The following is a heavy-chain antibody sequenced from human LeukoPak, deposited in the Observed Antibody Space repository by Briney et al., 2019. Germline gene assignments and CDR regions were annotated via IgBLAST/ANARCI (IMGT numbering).Heavy chain of an antibody. CDR2: INPSGGST. CDR1: GYTFTSYY. Sequence: ASVKVSCKASGYTFTSYYMHWVRQAPGQGLEWMGIINPSGGSTSYAQKFQGRVTMTRDTSTSTVYMELSSLRSGDTAVYYCAATTRPSGRIAAAGTREEDYLDYWGQGTLVTVSS. V-gene: IGHV1-46*01. J-gene: IGHJ4*02. CDR3: AATTRPSGRIAAAGTREEDYLDY. D-gene: IGHD6-13*01.